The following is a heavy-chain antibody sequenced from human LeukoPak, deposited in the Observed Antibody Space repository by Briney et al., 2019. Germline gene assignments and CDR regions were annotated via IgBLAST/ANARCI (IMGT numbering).Heavy chain of an antibody. V-gene: IGHV3-30*02. CDR2: IRYDGSNK. D-gene: IGHD5-12*01. CDR1: GFTFSSYG. J-gene: IGHJ5*02. Sequence: GGSLRLSCAASGFTFSSYGMHWVRQAPGKGLEWVAFIRYDGSNKYYADSVKGRFTISRDNSKNTLYLQMNSLKTEDTAVYYCTTPLSGYAAFDPWGQGTLVTVSS. CDR3: TTPLSGYAAFDP.